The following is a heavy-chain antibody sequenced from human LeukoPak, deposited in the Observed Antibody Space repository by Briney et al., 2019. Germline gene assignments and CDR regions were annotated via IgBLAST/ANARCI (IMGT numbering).Heavy chain of an antibody. J-gene: IGHJ4*02. D-gene: IGHD3-10*01. Sequence: ASVKVSCKASGYTFTSYGITWVRQAPGQGLEWMGWISTHNGNTNYAQKLQGRVTMTTDTSTSTAYMELRSLRSDDTAVYYCARARYYYGSGAFSSLNPLIDYWGQGTLVTVSS. CDR3: ARARYYYGSGAFSSLNPLIDY. CDR2: ISTHNGNT. CDR1: GYTFTSYG. V-gene: IGHV1-18*01.